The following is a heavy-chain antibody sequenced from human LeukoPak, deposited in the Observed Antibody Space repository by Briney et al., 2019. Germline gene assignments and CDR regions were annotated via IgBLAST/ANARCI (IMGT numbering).Heavy chain of an antibody. D-gene: IGHD3-16*01. J-gene: IGHJ4*02. CDR1: GFTFSIYS. Sequence: GGSLRLSCAASGFTFSIYSMNWVRQAPGKALEWVSSISSGSSYIYYADSVKGRFTISRDNAKNSLYLQMNSLRAEDTAVYYCARDEALGYWGKGTLVTVSS. CDR3: ARDEALGY. CDR2: ISSGSSYI. V-gene: IGHV3-21*01.